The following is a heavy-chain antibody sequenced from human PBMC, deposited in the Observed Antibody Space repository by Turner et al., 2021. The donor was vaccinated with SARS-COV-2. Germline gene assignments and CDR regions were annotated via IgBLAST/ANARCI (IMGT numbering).Heavy chain of an antibody. D-gene: IGHD3-22*01. V-gene: IGHV3-21*01. Sequence: EVQLVESGGGLVKPGGSLRLSCAASGFTFSSYSMNWVRQAPGKGLEWVSSISSSSSYIYYADSVKGRFTISRDNAKNSLYLQMNSLRAEDTAVYYCARDVPTYYYDSSGYYTDAFDIWGQGTMVTVSS. CDR3: ARDVPTYYYDSSGYYTDAFDI. CDR1: GFTFSSYS. J-gene: IGHJ3*02. CDR2: ISSSSSYI.